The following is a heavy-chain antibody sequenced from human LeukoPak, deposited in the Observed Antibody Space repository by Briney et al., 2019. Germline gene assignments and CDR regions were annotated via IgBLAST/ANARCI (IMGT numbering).Heavy chain of an antibody. Sequence: SETLSLTCAVSGYSISSGYYWGWIRQPPGMGLEWLGSIHHSGSTYYNASLKSRVTISVDTSKNQFSLKLNSVTAADTAVYYCARASGYSYGWNWFDPWGQGTLVTVSS. CDR2: IHHSGST. V-gene: IGHV4-38-2*01. J-gene: IGHJ5*02. D-gene: IGHD5-18*01. CDR3: ARASGYSYGWNWFDP. CDR1: GYSISSGYY.